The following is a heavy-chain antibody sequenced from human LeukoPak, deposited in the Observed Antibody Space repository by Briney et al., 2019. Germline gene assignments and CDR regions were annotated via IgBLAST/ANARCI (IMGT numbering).Heavy chain of an antibody. CDR2: IYYSGST. D-gene: IGHD6-13*01. J-gene: IGHJ4*02. Sequence: PSETLSLTCTVSGGSISSSSYYWGWIRQPPGKGLEWIGSIYYSGSTYYNPSLNSRVTISVDTSKNQFSLKLSSVTAADTAVYYCARQYAAAGNFDYWGQGTLVTVSS. V-gene: IGHV4-39*01. CDR1: GGSISSSSYY. CDR3: ARQYAAAGNFDY.